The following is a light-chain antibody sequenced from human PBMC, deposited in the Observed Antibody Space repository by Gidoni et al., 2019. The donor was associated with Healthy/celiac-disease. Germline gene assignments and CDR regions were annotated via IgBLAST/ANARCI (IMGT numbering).Light chain of an antibody. V-gene: IGLV1-36*01. CDR2: YDD. CDR1: SSNIGNNA. J-gene: IGLJ2*01. Sequence: QSALPHPPSVSEAPSQRVTISCSGSSSNIGNNAVNWYQQLPGKAPKLLIYYDDLLPSGVSDRFSGSKSGTSASLAISGLQSEDEADYYCAAWDDSLNGVVFGGGTKLTVL. CDR3: AAWDDSLNGVV.